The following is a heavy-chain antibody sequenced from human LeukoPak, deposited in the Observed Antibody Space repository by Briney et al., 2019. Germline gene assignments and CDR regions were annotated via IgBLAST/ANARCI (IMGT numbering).Heavy chain of an antibody. Sequence: PGGSLGLSCAASGFTFSSYWLGWVGQAPGKGLEGLANIKQDGSEKYYVDSVEGRFTISRDNAKNSLYLQMNSLRAEDTAVYYCARDDSSGYDYYYYMDVWGKGTTVTVSS. D-gene: IGHD3-22*01. J-gene: IGHJ6*03. CDR3: ARDDSSGYDYYYYMDV. CDR2: IKQDGSEK. V-gene: IGHV3-7*01. CDR1: GFTFSSYW.